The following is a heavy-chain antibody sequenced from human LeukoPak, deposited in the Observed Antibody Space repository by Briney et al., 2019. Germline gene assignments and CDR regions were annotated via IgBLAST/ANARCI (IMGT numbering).Heavy chain of an antibody. D-gene: IGHD3-10*01. J-gene: IGHJ4*02. Sequence: SVKVSCKASGGTFSSYAISWVRQAPGQGLEWMGRIIPILGIANYAQKFQGRVTITADKSTSTAYMELSSLRSEDTAVYYCARERGATEGEVHFDDWGQGTLVTVSS. CDR1: GGTFSSYA. CDR2: IIPILGIA. V-gene: IGHV1-69*04. CDR3: ARERGATEGEVHFDD.